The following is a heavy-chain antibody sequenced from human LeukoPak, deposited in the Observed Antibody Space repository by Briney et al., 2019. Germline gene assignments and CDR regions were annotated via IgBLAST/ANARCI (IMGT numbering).Heavy chain of an antibody. CDR1: GFTFSSNY. J-gene: IGHJ5*02. D-gene: IGHD3-3*01. V-gene: IGHV3-53*01. CDR2: IYSGGST. Sequence: PGGSLGLSCAASGFTFSSNYMSWVRQAPGKGLEWVSVIYSGGSTYYADSVKGRFTISRDNSKNTLYLQMNSLRAEDTAVYYCARSYYDFWSGYYPPGWFDPWGQGTLVTVSS. CDR3: ARSYYDFWSGYYPPGWFDP.